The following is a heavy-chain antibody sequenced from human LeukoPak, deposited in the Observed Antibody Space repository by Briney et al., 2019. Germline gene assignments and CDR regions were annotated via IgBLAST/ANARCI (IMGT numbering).Heavy chain of an antibody. J-gene: IGHJ4*02. D-gene: IGHD2-2*01. V-gene: IGHV1-18*01. CDR2: ISAYNGNT. Sequence: ASVKVSCQASVYTFTSYGISGVRQAPAQGLEGMGWISAYNGNTNYAQKLQGRVTMTTDTSTSTAYMELRSLRSDDTAVYYCARVVVPAAIGEFDYWGQGTLVTVSS. CDR1: VYTFTSYG. CDR3: ARVVVPAAIGEFDY.